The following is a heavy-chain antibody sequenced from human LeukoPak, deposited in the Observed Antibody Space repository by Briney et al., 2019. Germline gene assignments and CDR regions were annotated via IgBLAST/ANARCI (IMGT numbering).Heavy chain of an antibody. Sequence: GGSLRLSCAASGFTFSSYSMNWVRQAPGKGLEWVSSISSSSSYIYYADSVKGRFTISRDNAKNSLYLQMNSLRAEDTAVYYCARLPTLGYCSGGSCYSYYYYGMDVWGQGTTVTVSS. D-gene: IGHD2-15*01. J-gene: IGHJ6*02. CDR3: ARLPTLGYCSGGSCYSYYYYGMDV. CDR2: ISSSSSYI. CDR1: GFTFSSYS. V-gene: IGHV3-21*01.